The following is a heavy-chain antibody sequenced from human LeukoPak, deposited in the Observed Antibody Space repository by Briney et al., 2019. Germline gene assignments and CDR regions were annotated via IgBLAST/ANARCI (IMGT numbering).Heavy chain of an antibody. CDR2: ISGDGSKK. Sequence: GGSLRLSCVVSGFTFSSYGIHWVRQAPGKGLESVAVISGDGSKKYYANSMKGRFTISRDNSKNTLYLQMNSLKTEDTAVYYCTTSRAYYDFWSGYYRVDDYWGQGTLVTVSS. CDR3: TTSRAYYDFWSGYYRVDDY. CDR1: GFTFSSYG. J-gene: IGHJ4*02. V-gene: IGHV3-30-3*01. D-gene: IGHD3-3*01.